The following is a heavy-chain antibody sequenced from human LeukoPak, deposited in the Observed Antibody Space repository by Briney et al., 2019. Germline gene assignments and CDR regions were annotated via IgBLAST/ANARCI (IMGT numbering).Heavy chain of an antibody. V-gene: IGHV4-34*01. CDR1: GGSFSGYY. Sequence: SETLSLTCAVYGGSFSGYYWSWIRQPPGKGLEWIGEINHSGSTNYNPSLKSRVTISVDTSKNQFSLKLSSVTAADTAVYYCARGIFVVVPAARLYYYYYYMDVWGKETTVTVSS. CDR2: INHSGST. D-gene: IGHD2-2*01. J-gene: IGHJ6*03. CDR3: ARGIFVVVPAARLYYYYYYMDV.